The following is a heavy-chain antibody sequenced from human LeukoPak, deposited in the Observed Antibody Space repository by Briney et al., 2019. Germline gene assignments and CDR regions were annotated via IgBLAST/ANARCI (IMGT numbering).Heavy chain of an antibody. CDR3: ARGRSPDDDFWSGYQLHYYYYGMDV. D-gene: IGHD3-3*01. CDR2: INHSGST. J-gene: IGHJ6*02. Sequence: SETLSLTCAVYGGSFSGYYWSWIRQPPGKGLEWIGEINHSGSTNYNPSLKSRVTISVDTSKNQFSLKLSSVTAADTAVYYCARGRSPDDDFWSGYQLHYYYYGMDVWGQGTTVTVSS. CDR1: GGSFSGYY. V-gene: IGHV4-34*01.